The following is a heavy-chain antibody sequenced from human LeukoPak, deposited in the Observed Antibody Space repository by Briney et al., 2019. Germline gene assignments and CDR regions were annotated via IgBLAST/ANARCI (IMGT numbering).Heavy chain of an antibody. J-gene: IGHJ5*02. CDR2: IYYSGNS. Sequence: SETLSLTCTVSGGPITSASYYWGWVRQPPGKGLEWIGSIYYSGNSYNNPSLKGRVTISIDTSTSQFSLELRSVTAADTAVYFCARGPLYTESFARTWFDAWGRGTVVTVSS. D-gene: IGHD1-26*01. V-gene: IGHV4-39*01. CDR3: ARGPLYTESFARTWFDA. CDR1: GGPITSASYY.